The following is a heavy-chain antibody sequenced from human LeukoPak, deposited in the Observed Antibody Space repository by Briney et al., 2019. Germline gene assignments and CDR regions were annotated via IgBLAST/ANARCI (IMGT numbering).Heavy chain of an antibody. CDR1: GFTFSSYS. J-gene: IGHJ4*02. CDR2: ISGSGGST. CDR3: AKEGLTDPGIAVAGGGYFDY. Sequence: GGSLRLSCAASGFTFSSYSMSWVRQAPGKGLEWVSVISGSGGSTYYAHWVKGRFTISRDNSKSTLYLELNSLRAEDTAVYYCAKEGLTDPGIAVAGGGYFDYWGQGTLVTVSS. D-gene: IGHD6-19*01. V-gene: IGHV3-23*01.